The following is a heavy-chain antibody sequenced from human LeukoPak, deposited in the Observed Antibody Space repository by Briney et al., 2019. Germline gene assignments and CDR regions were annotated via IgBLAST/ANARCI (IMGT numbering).Heavy chain of an antibody. CDR3: ARALTSDWPSDAFDI. CDR1: GFIFSSYE. V-gene: IGHV3-48*03. D-gene: IGHD6-19*01. CDR2: ISSSGSSI. Sequence: GGSLRLSCAASGFIFSSYEMNWVRQAPGKGLEWVSYISSSGSSIYYADSVKGRFTISRDNAKNSLYLQMNTLRAEDTAVYYCARALTSDWPSDAFDIWGQGTMVTVSS. J-gene: IGHJ3*02.